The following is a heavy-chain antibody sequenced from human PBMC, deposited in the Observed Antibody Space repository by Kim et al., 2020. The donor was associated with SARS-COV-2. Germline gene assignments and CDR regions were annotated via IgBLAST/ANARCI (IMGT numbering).Heavy chain of an antibody. V-gene: IGHV4-59*08. CDR3: ARGHYDMRL. CDR2: MYYSESP. D-gene: IGHD3-22*01. J-gene: IGHJ4*02. CDR1: GASIRDYF. Sequence: SETLSLICSVSGASIRDYFWTWIRQPPGKGLEWIGYMYYSESPNYNPSLKGRVTMSVDTSKNQFSLSLTTVTAADTAVYYCARGHYDMRLWGQGTLVTVS.